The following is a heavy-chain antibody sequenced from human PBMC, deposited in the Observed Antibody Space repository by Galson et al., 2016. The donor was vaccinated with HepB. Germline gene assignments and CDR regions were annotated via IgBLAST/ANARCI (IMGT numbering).Heavy chain of an antibody. J-gene: IGHJ4*02. Sequence: SLRLSCAASGFIFEDYAMHWVRQVPGKGLEWVSGVRGDSSSEAYADSVRGRFTVYRDNAKNSLYLQMNSLRIEDSALYYCARIVDFHGKGANFDLWGQGIPVIVSS. CDR3: ARIVDFHGKGANFDL. CDR1: GFIFEDYA. D-gene: IGHD2/OR15-2a*01. CDR2: VRGDSSSE. V-gene: IGHV3-9*01.